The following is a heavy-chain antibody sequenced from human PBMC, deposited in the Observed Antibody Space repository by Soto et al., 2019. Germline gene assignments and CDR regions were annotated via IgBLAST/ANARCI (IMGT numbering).Heavy chain of an antibody. CDR3: ARDEYYDSNNWFDH. CDR1: GGAITAYY. Sequence: SETLSLTCTVSGGAITAYYWSWIRQPVGEGLQWIGRVYSTGSTNCNPSLRSRVTMSVDTSQNQFFLRLSSVTAADTAVYYCARDEYYDSNNWFDHWGQGILVTVSS. D-gene: IGHD3-22*01. CDR2: VYSTGST. V-gene: IGHV4-4*07. J-gene: IGHJ5*02.